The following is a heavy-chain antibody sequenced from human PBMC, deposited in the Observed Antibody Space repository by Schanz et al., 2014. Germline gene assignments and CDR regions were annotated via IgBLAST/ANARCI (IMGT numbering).Heavy chain of an antibody. CDR1: GFTFSSYT. CDR2: ISGSGGST. Sequence: EVQLLESGGGLVRPGGSLRLSCAASGFTFSSYTMNWVRQAPGKGLEWVSAISGSGGSTVYADSVKGRFTISRDNSKNTVYLEMNNVRVADTSVYYCAKSVARGLLLGSAFDDWGQGTMVTVTS. D-gene: IGHD2-15*01. V-gene: IGHV3-23*01. CDR3: AKSVARGLLLGSAFDD. J-gene: IGHJ3*01.